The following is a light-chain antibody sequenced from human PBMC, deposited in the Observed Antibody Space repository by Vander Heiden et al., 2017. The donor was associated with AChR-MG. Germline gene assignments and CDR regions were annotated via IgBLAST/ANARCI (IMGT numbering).Light chain of an antibody. J-gene: IGLJ1*01. CDR1: SSDIGAGYD. CDR2: HNN. V-gene: IGLV1-40*01. Sequence: QSVLTQPPSVSGALGQRVTISCTGSSSDIGAGYDVHWYQQLPGAAPKLLIYHNNNRPSGVPDRFSGSKSGTSASLAISGLQAEDEADYYCQSYDASLGEVFGTGTKVTVL. CDR3: QSYDASLGEV.